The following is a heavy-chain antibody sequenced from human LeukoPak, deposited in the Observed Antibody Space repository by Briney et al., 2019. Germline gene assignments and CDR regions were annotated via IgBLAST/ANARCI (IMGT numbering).Heavy chain of an antibody. Sequence: GGSLRLSCAASGFTLRDYNMHWVRQAPGKGLEWVSDISGLGLTTHYADAVRGRFNISRDNFKNTLYLQMNSLLVDDTAIYYCAKGGNRDELLKGIDHWGQGTLVTVSS. V-gene: IGHV3-23*01. CDR3: AKGGNRDELLKGIDH. D-gene: IGHD1-7*01. CDR1: GFTLRDYN. CDR2: ISGLGLTT. J-gene: IGHJ4*02.